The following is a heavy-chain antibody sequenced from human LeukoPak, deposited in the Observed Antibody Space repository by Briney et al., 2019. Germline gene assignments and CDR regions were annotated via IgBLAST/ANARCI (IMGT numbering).Heavy chain of an antibody. J-gene: IGHJ5*02. D-gene: IGHD2-2*03. CDR1: GGSISSYY. CDR3: ARDNGYCTSTTCSITMDP. CDR2: VYPRGST. Sequence: PSETLSLTCTVSGGSISSYYWSWMRQPAGKGLECIGRVYPRGSTNYNPSLKSRVTMSVDTSKRQFTLNLTSVTAADTAMYYCARDNGYCTSTTCSITMDPWGQGTLVTVSS. V-gene: IGHV4-4*07.